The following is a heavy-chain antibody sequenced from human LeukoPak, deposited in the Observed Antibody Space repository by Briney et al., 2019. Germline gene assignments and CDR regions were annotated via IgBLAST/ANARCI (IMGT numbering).Heavy chain of an antibody. D-gene: IGHD2-21*02. Sequence: PGGSLRPSCAASAFTFSSYTINCVRQAPRPGLDWVPSISSSSSYIYYADSVKGRFTISRDNAKNSLYLQMNRLRAEDTAVYYCARDPTNCGGDCYSLYFDYWGQGTLVTVSS. V-gene: IGHV3-21*01. CDR3: ARDPTNCGGDCYSLYFDY. J-gene: IGHJ4*02. CDR1: AFTFSSYT. CDR2: ISSSSSYI.